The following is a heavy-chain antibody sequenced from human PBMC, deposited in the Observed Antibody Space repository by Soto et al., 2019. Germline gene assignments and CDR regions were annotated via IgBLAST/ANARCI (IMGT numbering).Heavy chain of an antibody. J-gene: IGHJ6*02. CDR2: ISGSSRVI. CDR1: GFTFSTHG. Sequence: GGSLRLSCTAYGFTFSTHGINWVRQAPGKGLEWVSYISGSSRVIYHADSVKGRFTISRDNAENSLFLQMNSLRDEDTAVYYCARSIEAARDGMDVWGQGTTVTVSS. V-gene: IGHV3-48*02. CDR3: ARSIEAARDGMDV. D-gene: IGHD1-26*01.